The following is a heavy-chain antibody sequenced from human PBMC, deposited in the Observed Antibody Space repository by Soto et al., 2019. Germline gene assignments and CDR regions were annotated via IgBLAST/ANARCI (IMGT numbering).Heavy chain of an antibody. V-gene: IGHV1-2*04. Sequence: QVQLLQSGAEVKKPGASVKVSCKASGYTFTGYYMHWVRQAPGQGLEWMGWINPNSGGTNYAQKFQGWVTMTRDTSISTAYMELSRLRSDDTAVYYCARVAYSSSWYDAFDIWGQGTMVTVSS. D-gene: IGHD6-13*01. CDR1: GYTFTGYY. J-gene: IGHJ3*02. CDR2: INPNSGGT. CDR3: ARVAYSSSWYDAFDI.